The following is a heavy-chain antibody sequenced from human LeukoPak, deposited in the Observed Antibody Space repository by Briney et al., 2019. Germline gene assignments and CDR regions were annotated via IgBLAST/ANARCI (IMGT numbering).Heavy chain of an antibody. V-gene: IGHV3-30-3*01. CDR1: GFTFRRYA. Sequence: PGRSLRLSCAASGFTFRRYAMHWVRQAPGKGLEWVAVISYDGSNKYYADSVKGRFTISSDNSKNTLYLQMNSLRTDDTAVYYCARGLPGGFVGFSSSWYPLDSWGQGTLVTVSS. J-gene: IGHJ4*02. CDR2: ISYDGSNK. D-gene: IGHD6-13*01. CDR3: ARGLPGGFVGFSSSWYPLDS.